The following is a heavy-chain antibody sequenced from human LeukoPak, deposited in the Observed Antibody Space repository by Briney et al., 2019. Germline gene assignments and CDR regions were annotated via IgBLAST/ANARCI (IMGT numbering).Heavy chain of an antibody. J-gene: IGHJ3*02. V-gene: IGHV4-39*01. CDR3: ARTYYDFWSGSTDAFDI. Sequence: SETLSLTWTVSGGSISSSSYYWGWIRQPPGKGLEWIGSIYYSGSTYYNPSLKSRVTISVDTSKNQFSLKLSSVTAADTAVYYCARTYYDFWSGSTDAFDIWGQGTMVTVSS. D-gene: IGHD3-3*01. CDR1: GGSISSSSYY. CDR2: IYYSGST.